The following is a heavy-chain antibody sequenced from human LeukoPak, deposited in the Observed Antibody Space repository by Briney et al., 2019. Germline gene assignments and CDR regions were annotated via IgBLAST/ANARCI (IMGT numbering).Heavy chain of an antibody. Sequence: PSETLSLTCAVYGGSFSGYYWSWIRQPPGNGLEWIGEINHSGSTNYNPSLKSRVTISVDTSKNQFSLKLSSVTAADTAVYYCARSIAASCNLDYWGQGTLVTVSS. V-gene: IGHV4-34*01. D-gene: IGHD6-6*01. CDR1: GGSFSGYY. J-gene: IGHJ4*02. CDR2: INHSGST. CDR3: ARSIAASCNLDY.